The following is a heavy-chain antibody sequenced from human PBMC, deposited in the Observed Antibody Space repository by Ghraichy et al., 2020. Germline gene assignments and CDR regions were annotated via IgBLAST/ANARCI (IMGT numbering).Heavy chain of an antibody. CDR3: AREGVICSSTSCYAPPYNWFDP. V-gene: IGHV4-34*01. J-gene: IGHJ5*02. CDR2: INHSGST. Sequence: GSLRLSCAVYGGSFSGYYWSWIRQPPGKGLEWIGEINHSGSTNYNPSLKSRVTISVDTSKNQFSLKLSSVTAADTAVYYCAREGVICSSTSCYAPPYNWFDPWCQGTLVTVSS. D-gene: IGHD2-2*01. CDR1: GGSFSGYY.